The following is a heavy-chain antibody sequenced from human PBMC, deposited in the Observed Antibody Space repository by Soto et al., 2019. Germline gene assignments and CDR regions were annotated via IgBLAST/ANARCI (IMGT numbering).Heavy chain of an antibody. CDR1: GFDFRTHA. CDR3: AGQFYYDSSGYPWFDP. D-gene: IGHD3-22*01. V-gene: IGHV3-23*01. J-gene: IGHJ5*02. CDR2: ITSTGITT. Sequence: GGSLRLSCAASGFDFRTHALSWVRQAPGKGLEWLSSITSTGITTHYAESVKGRFTISRENSRKTLHLQMNNLRVEDTAVYYCAGQFYYDSSGYPWFDPWGQGTLVTV.